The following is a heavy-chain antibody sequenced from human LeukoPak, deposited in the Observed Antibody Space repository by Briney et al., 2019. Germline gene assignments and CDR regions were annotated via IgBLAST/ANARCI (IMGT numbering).Heavy chain of an antibody. Sequence: SETLSLTCTVSGGSISSYYWSWIRQPAGKGLEWIGRIYTSGSTNYNPSLKSRVTMSVDTSKNQFSLKLSSVTAADTAVYYCARGRDSRIFGVGQGYYYYYYMDVWGKGTTVTVSS. V-gene: IGHV4-4*07. CDR1: GGSISSYY. CDR3: ARGRDSRIFGVGQGYYYYYYMDV. CDR2: IYTSGST. J-gene: IGHJ6*03. D-gene: IGHD3-3*01.